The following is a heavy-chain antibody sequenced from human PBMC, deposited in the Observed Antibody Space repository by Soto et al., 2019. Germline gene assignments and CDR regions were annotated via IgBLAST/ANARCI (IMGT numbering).Heavy chain of an antibody. CDR2: IYWDDDR. CDR3: ARRYSATLTGLPYFFDY. D-gene: IGHD3-9*01. CDR1: GFSLSTSGMG. Sequence: QVTLKAAGPTLLKPTQTLTLTCTFSGFSLSTSGMGVGWIRQPPGKALEWLPLIYWDDDRRHSPSLKSRLTITNATSKNQVVLTMTNMDPEDTATYYCARRYSATLTGLPYFFDYWGQGNQVAPAS. V-gene: IGHV2-5*02. J-gene: IGHJ4*02.